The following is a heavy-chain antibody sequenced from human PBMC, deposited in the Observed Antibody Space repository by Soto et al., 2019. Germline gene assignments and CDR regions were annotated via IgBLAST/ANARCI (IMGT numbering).Heavy chain of an antibody. Sequence: GESLKISCKGSGYSFTNYWIGWVRQMPGKGLEWMGIIYPGDSDTRYSPSFQGQVTISADKSINSAYLQWSRLKASDTAMYYCARGWTYYDSFNYYVGDGFDIWGQGTMVTVSS. D-gene: IGHD3-22*01. V-gene: IGHV5-51*01. CDR3: ARGWTYYDSFNYYVGDGFDI. CDR1: GYSFTNYW. J-gene: IGHJ3*02. CDR2: IYPGDSDT.